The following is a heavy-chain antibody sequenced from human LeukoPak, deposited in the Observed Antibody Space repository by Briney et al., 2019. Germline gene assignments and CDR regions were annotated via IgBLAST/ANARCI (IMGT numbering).Heavy chain of an antibody. Sequence: SETLSLTCTVSGGSISSYYWSWIRQPAGKGLEWIGRIYSTRSTNYNPSLKSRVAMSVDTSKNQFSLRLSSVTAADTAIYYCARASGGSVNTAFDIWGQGTMVTVSS. CDR3: ARASGGSVNTAFDI. CDR1: GGSISSYY. J-gene: IGHJ3*02. D-gene: IGHD3-10*01. V-gene: IGHV4-4*07. CDR2: IYSTRST.